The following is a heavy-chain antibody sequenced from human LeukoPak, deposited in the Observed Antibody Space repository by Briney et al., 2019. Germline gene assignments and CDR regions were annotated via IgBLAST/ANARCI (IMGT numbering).Heavy chain of an antibody. D-gene: IGHD5-24*01. CDR1: GGSISSGSYY. V-gene: IGHV4-61*09. CDR2: IYTSGST. J-gene: IGHJ4*02. Sequence: PSETLSLTCTVSGGSISSGSYYWSWIRQPAGKGLEWIGHIYTSGSTNYNPSLKSRVTISVDTSKNQFSLKLSSVTAADTAVYYCARQGRRWLQSLIFDYWGQRTLVTVSS. CDR3: ARQGRRWLQSLIFDY.